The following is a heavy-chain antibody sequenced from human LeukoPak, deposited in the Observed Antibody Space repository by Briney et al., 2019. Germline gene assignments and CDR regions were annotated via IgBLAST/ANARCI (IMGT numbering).Heavy chain of an antibody. Sequence: ASVKVSCKASGYTFISYGISWVRQAPGQGLEWMGWMNPNSGNTGYAQKFQGRVTITRNTSISTAYMELSSLRSEDTAVYYCARDGSYYYYYMDVWGKGTTVTVSS. CDR3: ARDGSYYYYYMDV. J-gene: IGHJ6*03. CDR2: MNPNSGNT. V-gene: IGHV1-8*03. CDR1: GYTFISYG.